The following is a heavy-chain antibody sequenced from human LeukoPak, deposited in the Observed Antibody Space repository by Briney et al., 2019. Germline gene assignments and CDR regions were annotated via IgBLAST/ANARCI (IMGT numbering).Heavy chain of an antibody. CDR2: INPSGGST. CDR3: AILGDPRGYYFDY. V-gene: IGHV1-46*01. Sequence: ASVKVSSKASGYTFTSYYMHWGRQAPGQGLEWMGIINPSGGSTSYAQKFQGRVTMTRDTSTSTVYMELSSLRSEDTAVYYCAILGDPRGYYFDYWGQGTLVTVSS. D-gene: IGHD4-17*01. J-gene: IGHJ4*02. CDR1: GYTFTSYY.